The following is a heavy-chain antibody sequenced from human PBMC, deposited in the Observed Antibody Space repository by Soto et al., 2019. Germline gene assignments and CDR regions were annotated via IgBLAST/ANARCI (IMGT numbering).Heavy chain of an antibody. V-gene: IGHV3-23*01. CDR1: GFSFSNYA. CDR2: ISGTGGSA. J-gene: IGHJ6*02. D-gene: IGHD4-17*01. Sequence: GGSLRLSCAASGFSFSNYAMNWVRQAPGKGLEWVSVISGTGGSASYAGSVQGRFTISRDNSKNTLYLQMNSLRAEDTAVYYCARDRTDGGYYYYGMDVWGQGTTVTVSS. CDR3: ARDRTDGGYYYYGMDV.